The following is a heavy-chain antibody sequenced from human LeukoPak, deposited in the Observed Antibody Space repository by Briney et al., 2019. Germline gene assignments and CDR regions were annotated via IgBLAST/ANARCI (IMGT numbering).Heavy chain of an antibody. CDR3: AKENVAADLPDNWFDP. D-gene: IGHD2-2*01. V-gene: IGHV3-33*05. CDR1: GFTFSSYG. Sequence: PGGSLRLSCAASGFTFSSYGMHWVRQAPGKGLQWVAFISYDGSNKYYADSVKGRFTISRDNSKKTLYLQMNSLRAEDTAVYYCAKENVAADLPDNWFDPWGQGTLVTVSS. CDR2: ISYDGSNK. J-gene: IGHJ5*02.